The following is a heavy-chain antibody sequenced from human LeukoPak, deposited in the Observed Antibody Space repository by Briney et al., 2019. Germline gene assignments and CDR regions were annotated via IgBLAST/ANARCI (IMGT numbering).Heavy chain of an antibody. Sequence: ASVKVTCKASGYTFTSYGISWVRQAPGQGLEWMGWISAYNGNTNYAQKLQGRVTMTTDTSTSTAYMELRSLRSDDTAVYYCARVYDSSGYFSPSFDYWGQGTLVTVSS. CDR1: GYTFTSYG. J-gene: IGHJ4*02. D-gene: IGHD3-22*01. CDR3: ARVYDSSGYFSPSFDY. V-gene: IGHV1-18*01. CDR2: ISAYNGNT.